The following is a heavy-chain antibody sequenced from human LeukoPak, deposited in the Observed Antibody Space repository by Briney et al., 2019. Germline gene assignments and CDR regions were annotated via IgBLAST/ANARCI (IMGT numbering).Heavy chain of an antibody. D-gene: IGHD3-3*01. CDR3: ARGMSGYYTNDAFDI. V-gene: IGHV3-21*01. CDR2: ISSSSSYI. J-gene: IGHJ3*02. Sequence: GGSLRLSCAASGFTFSQYWMSWVRQAPGKGLEWVSSISSSSSYIYYADSVKGRFTISRDNAKNSLYLQMNSLRAEDTAVYYCARGMSGYYTNDAFDIWGQGTMVTVSS. CDR1: GFTFSQYW.